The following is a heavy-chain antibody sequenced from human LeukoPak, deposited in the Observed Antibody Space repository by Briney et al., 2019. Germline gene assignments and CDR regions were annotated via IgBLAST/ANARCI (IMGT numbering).Heavy chain of an antibody. Sequence: GGSLRLSCAASGFTFSSNYMSWVRQAPGKGLEWVSVIYSGGSTYYADSVTGRFTISRDNSKNTLYLQMNSLRAEDTAVYYCARDQNCYDSSGYRDYWGQGTLVTVSS. CDR1: GFTFSSNY. D-gene: IGHD3-22*01. V-gene: IGHV3-66*02. CDR2: IYSGGST. CDR3: ARDQNCYDSSGYRDY. J-gene: IGHJ4*02.